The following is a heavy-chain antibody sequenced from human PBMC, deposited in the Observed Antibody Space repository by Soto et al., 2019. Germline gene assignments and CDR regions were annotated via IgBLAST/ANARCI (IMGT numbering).Heavy chain of an antibody. CDR3: AGYVDTAMRGYYGMDV. Sequence: PGGSLRLSCAASGFTFSSYWMSWVRQAPGKGLEWVANIKQDGSEKYYVDSVKGRFTISRDNAKNSLYLQMNSLRAEDTAVYYCAGYVDTAMRGYYGMDVWGQGTTVTVSS. CDR1: GFTFSSYW. CDR2: IKQDGSEK. J-gene: IGHJ6*02. V-gene: IGHV3-7*01. D-gene: IGHD5-18*01.